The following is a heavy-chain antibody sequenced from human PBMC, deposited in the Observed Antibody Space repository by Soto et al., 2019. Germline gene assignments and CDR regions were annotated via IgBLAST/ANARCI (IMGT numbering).Heavy chain of an antibody. V-gene: IGHV1-69*06. CDR1: GGTFSSYA. J-gene: IGHJ4*02. CDR2: IIPIFGTA. Sequence: QVQLVQSGAEVKKPGSSVKVSCKASGGTFSSYAISWVRQAPGQGLEWMGGIIPIFGTANYAPQFQGRVTIYEDKSTSTADMELSRLRSEDTAVYYSARGLYDHVLGIYRPFDYWGQGTLVTVSS. CDR3: ARGLYDHVLGIYRPFDY. D-gene: IGHD3-16*02.